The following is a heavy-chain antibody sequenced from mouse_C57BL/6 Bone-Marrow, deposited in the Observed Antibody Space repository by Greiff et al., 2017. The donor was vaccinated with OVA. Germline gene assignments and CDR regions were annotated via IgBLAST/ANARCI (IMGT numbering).Heavy chain of an antibody. D-gene: IGHD2-3*01. CDR1: GYTFTDYY. J-gene: IGHJ1*03. Sequence: QVHVKQSGPELVKPGASVKISCKASGYTFTDYYINWVKQRPGQGLEWIGWIFPGSGSTYYNEKFKGKATLTVDKSSSTAYMLLSSLTSEDSAVYFCARGEYDGYSWYFDVWGTGTTVTVSS. CDR2: IFPGSGST. V-gene: IGHV1-75*01. CDR3: ARGEYDGYSWYFDV.